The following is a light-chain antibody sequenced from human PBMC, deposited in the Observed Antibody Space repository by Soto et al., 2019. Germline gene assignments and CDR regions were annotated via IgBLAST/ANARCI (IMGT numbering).Light chain of an antibody. CDR1: QSISNN. J-gene: IGKJ1*01. V-gene: IGKV3D-15*01. CDR3: QQYNSWLWT. Sequence: ENVLTQSPATLSSSPGERATLSCRASQSISNNLAWYQQKPGQTPRLLIYDASNRAIGIPARFSGSGSGTEFTLIISSLQSEDSTVYYCQQYNSWLWTFGQGTKVDIK. CDR2: DAS.